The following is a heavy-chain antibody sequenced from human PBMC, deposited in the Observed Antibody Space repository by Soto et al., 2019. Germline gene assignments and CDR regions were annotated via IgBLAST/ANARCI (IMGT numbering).Heavy chain of an antibody. D-gene: IGHD1-26*01. V-gene: IGHV4-39*01. CDR3: ARTLVGATHNYYYYYGMDV. CDR2: IYYSGST. CDR1: GGSISSSSYY. Sequence: SETLSLTCTISGGSISSSSYYWGWIRQPPGKGLEWIGSIYYSGSTYYNPSLKSRVTISVDTSKNQFSLKLSSVTAADTAVYYCARTLVGATHNYYYYYGMDVWGQGTTVT. J-gene: IGHJ6*02.